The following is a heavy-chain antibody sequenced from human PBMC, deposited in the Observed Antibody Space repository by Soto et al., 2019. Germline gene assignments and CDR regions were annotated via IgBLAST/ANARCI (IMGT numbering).Heavy chain of an antibody. V-gene: IGHV1-69*01. CDR1: GGTFSSSA. J-gene: IGHJ6*02. CDR3: ARVSRNPISFYRDGRDV. CDR2: IIPMFDIT. Sequence: QVQLVQSGADMKKPGSSVKVSCKASGGTFSSSAIRWVRQAPGQGLEWLGGIIPMFDITNYPQKFQCRVTVTADESTHTSYMELSTLRSEDTAVYYCARVSRNPISFYRDGRDVWCQGTTVTVSS.